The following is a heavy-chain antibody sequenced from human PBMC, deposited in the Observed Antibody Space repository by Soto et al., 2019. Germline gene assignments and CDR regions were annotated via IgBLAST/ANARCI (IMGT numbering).Heavy chain of an antibody. D-gene: IGHD5-12*01. CDR3: ARALIGRWLQFSPDYYGMDV. CDR2: INSDGSST. Sequence: QPVGSLRLSCAASGFTFSSYWMHWVRQAPGKGLVWVSRINSDGSSTSYADSVKGRFTISRDNAKNTLYLQMNSLRAQDTAVYYCARALIGRWLQFSPDYYGMDVWGQGTTVTVSS. CDR1: GFTFSSYW. V-gene: IGHV3-74*01. J-gene: IGHJ6*02.